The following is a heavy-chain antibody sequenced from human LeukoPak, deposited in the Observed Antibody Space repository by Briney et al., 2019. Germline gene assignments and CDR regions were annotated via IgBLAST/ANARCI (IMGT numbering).Heavy chain of an antibody. J-gene: IGHJ4*02. Sequence: GGSLRLSCITSGLNFSVYYMTWIRQAPGNGRGAPGNGLQWLSHISKTGTSVYYADSVRGRFTIPRDNAKNSLYLHMNNLRAEDTAVYYCVAGVSLDYWGQGALVTVSS. V-gene: IGHV3-11*01. D-gene: IGHD3-3*01. CDR2: ISKTGTSV. CDR3: VAGVSLDY. CDR1: GLNFSVYY.